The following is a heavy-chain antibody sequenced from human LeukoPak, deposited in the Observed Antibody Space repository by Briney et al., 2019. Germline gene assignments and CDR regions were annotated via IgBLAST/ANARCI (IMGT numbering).Heavy chain of an antibody. CDR1: GGSISSYY. CDR2: IYTSGST. D-gene: IGHD6-6*01. J-gene: IGHJ3*02. CDR3: ARPLSIAARDDAFDI. Sequence: PSETLSLTCTVSGGSISSYYWSWIRQPPGKGLEWIGYIYTSGSTNYNPSLKSRVTISVDTSKNQFSLKLSSVTAADTAVYYCARPLSIAARDDAFDIWGQGTMVTVS. V-gene: IGHV4-4*09.